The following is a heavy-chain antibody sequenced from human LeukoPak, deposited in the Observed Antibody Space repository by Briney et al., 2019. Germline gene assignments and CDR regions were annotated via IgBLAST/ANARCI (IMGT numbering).Heavy chain of an antibody. D-gene: IGHD6-13*01. J-gene: IGHJ6*02. CDR3: ARGYSSSWSYYYYGMDV. V-gene: IGHV4-30-2*01. Sequence: SQTLSLTCAVSGGSISSGGYSWSWIRQPPGTGLEWIGYINHSGSTNYNPSLKSRVTISVDTSKNQFSLKLSSVTAADTAVYYCARGYSSSWSYYYYGMDVWGQGTTVTVSS. CDR1: GGSISSGGYS. CDR2: INHSGST.